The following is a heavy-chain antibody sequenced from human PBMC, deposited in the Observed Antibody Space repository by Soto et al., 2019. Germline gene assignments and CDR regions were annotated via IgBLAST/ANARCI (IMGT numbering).Heavy chain of an antibody. V-gene: IGHV1-18*01. CDR1: GYTFTSYG. CDR2: INAYNGNT. CDR3: ARDWFGVDY. D-gene: IGHD3-16*01. Sequence: QVQLVQSGAEVKKPGASVKVSCKASGYTFTSYGISWARQAPGQGLVGMGWINAYNGNTNYAQKLQGRVTMTAAASTSKAYMELRSLRSDDTAVYYCARDWFGVDYWGQGTLVTVSS. J-gene: IGHJ4*02.